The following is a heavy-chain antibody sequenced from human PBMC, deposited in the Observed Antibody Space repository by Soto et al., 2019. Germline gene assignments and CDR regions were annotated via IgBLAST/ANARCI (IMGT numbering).Heavy chain of an antibody. CDR3: ARVTSGWYPFFDY. V-gene: IGHV1-2*04. CDR1: GYTFTGYY. CDR2: INPNSGGT. Sequence: QVQLVQSGAEVKKPGASVKVSCKAFGYTFTGYYMHWVRQAPGQGLEWMGWINPNSGGTNYAQKFQGWVTMTRDTSISTAYMELSRLRSDDTAVYYCARVTSGWYPFFDYWGQGTLVTVSS. J-gene: IGHJ4*02. D-gene: IGHD6-19*01.